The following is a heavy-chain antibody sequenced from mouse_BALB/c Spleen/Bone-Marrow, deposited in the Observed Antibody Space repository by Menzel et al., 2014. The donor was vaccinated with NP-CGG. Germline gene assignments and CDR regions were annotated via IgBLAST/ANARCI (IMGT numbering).Heavy chain of an antibody. V-gene: IGHV1-54*03. D-gene: IGHD3-3*01. CDR3: ARRDDAMDY. CDR2: INPGSGGT. J-gene: IGHJ4*01. Sequence: QVQLHQSGAELVRPGTSVKASCKASGYAFTNYLIEWVKQRPGQGLEWIGLINPGSGGTNYNEKFKGKATLTADKSSSTAYMQLSSLTSDDSAVYCCARRDDAMDYWGQGTSVTVSS. CDR1: GYAFTNYL.